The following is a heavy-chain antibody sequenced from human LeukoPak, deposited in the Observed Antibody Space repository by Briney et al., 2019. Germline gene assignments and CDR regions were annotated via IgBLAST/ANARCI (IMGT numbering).Heavy chain of an antibody. Sequence: GGSLRLSCAASGFTVSSNYMSWVRQAPGKGLEWVSVIYSGGSTYYADSVKGRFTISRDNSKNTLYLQVNSLRAEDTAVYYCARDRGVAGSNYYYYGMDVWGQGTTVTVSS. J-gene: IGHJ6*02. V-gene: IGHV3-53*01. CDR1: GFTVSSNY. CDR3: ARDRGVAGSNYYYYGMDV. CDR2: IYSGGST. D-gene: IGHD6-19*01.